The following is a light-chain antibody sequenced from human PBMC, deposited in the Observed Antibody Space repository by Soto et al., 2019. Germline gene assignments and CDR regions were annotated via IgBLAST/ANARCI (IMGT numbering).Light chain of an antibody. CDR1: QTISSS. CDR3: HQYKSYSPYT. J-gene: IGKJ2*01. CDR2: DAS. V-gene: IGKV1-5*01. Sequence: EIQMTQSPPTLSASIGERVIITCRASQTISSSLAWSPQKQGQAPKLLIYDASSLESGVPSRFSGSGSWTDITLNISSLQPDDFATYYCHQYKSYSPYTFGPGTKLEIK.